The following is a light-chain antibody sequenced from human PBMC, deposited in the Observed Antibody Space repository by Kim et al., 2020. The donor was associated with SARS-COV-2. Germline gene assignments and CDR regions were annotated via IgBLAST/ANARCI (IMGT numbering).Light chain of an antibody. J-gene: IGKJ1*01. CDR2: DAS. V-gene: IGKV3-11*01. CDR3: QQRTNWPPWT. CDR1: QSLSSF. Sequence: SPGERAPLAGRASQSLSSFLAWYQQKPGQAPRLLIYDASNRATGIPARFSGSGSGTDFTLTISSLEPEDFAVYYCQQRTNWPPWTFGQGTKVDIK.